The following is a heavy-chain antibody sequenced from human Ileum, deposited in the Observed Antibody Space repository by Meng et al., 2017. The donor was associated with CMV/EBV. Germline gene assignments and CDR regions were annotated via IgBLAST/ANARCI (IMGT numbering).Heavy chain of an antibody. CDR2: IYDSETA. CDR1: SINSGDYY. J-gene: IGHJ4*02. Sequence: SINSGDYYWSWIRQPPGNGLEWIGYIYDSETAYYNPSLKSRISISLDTSKNQFSLKLSSVTAADTAVYYCARAAFHVSNGVCYGFDSWGQGTLVTVSS. V-gene: IGHV4-30-4*08. D-gene: IGHD2-8*01. CDR3: ARAAFHVSNGVCYGFDS.